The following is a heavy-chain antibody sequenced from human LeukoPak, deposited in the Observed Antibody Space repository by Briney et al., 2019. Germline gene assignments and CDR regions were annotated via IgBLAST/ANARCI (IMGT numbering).Heavy chain of an antibody. CDR2: INHRGST. Sequence: SETLSLTCAVYGGSFSDYYWTWIRQPPGKGLEWIGEINHRGSTHYNPSLKSRVTISVDTSKNQFSLKLSSVTAADTAVYYCARVNPGLRYFGYWGQGTLVTVSS. CDR1: GGSFSDYY. J-gene: IGHJ4*02. V-gene: IGHV4-34*01. CDR3: ARVNPGLRYFGY. D-gene: IGHD3-9*01.